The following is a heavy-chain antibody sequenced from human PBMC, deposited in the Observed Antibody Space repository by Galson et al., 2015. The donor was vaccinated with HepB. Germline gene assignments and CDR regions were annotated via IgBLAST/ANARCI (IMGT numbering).Heavy chain of an antibody. V-gene: IGHV3-66*01. CDR2: VYSGGST. CDR1: GLSVRSNW. Sequence: SLRLSCAASGLSVRSNWMSWVRQAPGKGLEWVSVVYSGGSTYYTDSVKGRFIISRDNSKNMLYLQMNSLRAEDTAVYFCAREQSSGWSENYHYYGMDVWGQGTTVTVSS. D-gene: IGHD6-19*01. J-gene: IGHJ6*02. CDR3: AREQSSGWSENYHYYGMDV.